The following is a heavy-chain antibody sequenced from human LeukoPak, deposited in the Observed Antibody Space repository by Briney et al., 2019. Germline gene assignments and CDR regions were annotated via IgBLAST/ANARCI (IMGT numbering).Heavy chain of an antibody. CDR1: GGSISSYY. CDR3: ARARDYDFWSGYIDY. CDR2: IYTSGST. V-gene: IGHV4-4*09. D-gene: IGHD3-3*01. Sequence: SETLSLTGTVSGGSISSYYWSWIRQPPGKGLEWIGYIYTSGSTNYNPSLKSRVTISVDTSKNQFSLKLSSVTAADTAVYYCARARDYDFWSGYIDYWGQGTLVTVSS. J-gene: IGHJ4*02.